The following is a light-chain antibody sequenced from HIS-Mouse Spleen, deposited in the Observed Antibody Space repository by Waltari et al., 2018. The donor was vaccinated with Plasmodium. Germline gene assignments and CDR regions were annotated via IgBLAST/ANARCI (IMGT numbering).Light chain of an antibody. CDR2: GAS. V-gene: IGKV3-15*01. CDR3: QQYNNWSFT. CDR1: QSVSSN. Sequence: IVMTQSPATLSVSPVERATLSCRASQSVSSNLAWYQQKPGQSPRHLIYGASTRSTGIPDRFSGSGYGTEVTLTISSLQSEDCAVYYCQQYNNWSFTFGPGTKVDIK. J-gene: IGKJ3*01.